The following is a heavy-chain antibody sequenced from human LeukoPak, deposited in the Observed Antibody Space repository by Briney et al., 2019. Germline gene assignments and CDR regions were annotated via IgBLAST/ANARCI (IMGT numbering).Heavy chain of an antibody. CDR3: ARDRDNWNLDY. CDR1: GFTFSSYT. Sequence: GGSLRLSCSASGFTFSSYTIHWVRQAPGKGLEWVSSISSSSSYMYYADSVKGRFTISRDNAKNSLYLQMNSLRAEDTAVYYCARDRDNWNLDYWGQGTLVTVSS. V-gene: IGHV3-21*01. CDR2: ISSSSSYM. D-gene: IGHD1-20*01. J-gene: IGHJ4*02.